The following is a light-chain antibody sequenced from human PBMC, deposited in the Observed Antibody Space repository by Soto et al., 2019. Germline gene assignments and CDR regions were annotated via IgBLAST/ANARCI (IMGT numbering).Light chain of an antibody. CDR1: SSDVGSYNR. CDR3: SSYTSSSTFVV. J-gene: IGLJ2*01. V-gene: IGLV2-18*02. Sequence: QSVLTQPPSVSGSPGQSVTISCTGTSSDVGSYNRVSWYQQPPGTAPKLMIYEVSNRPSGVPDRFSGSKSGNTASLTISGLQAEDEADYYSSSYTSSSTFVVFGGGTKLTVL. CDR2: EVS.